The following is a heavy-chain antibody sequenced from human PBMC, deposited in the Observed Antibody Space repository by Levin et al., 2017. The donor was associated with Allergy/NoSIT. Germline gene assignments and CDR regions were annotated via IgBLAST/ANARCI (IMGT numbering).Heavy chain of an antibody. V-gene: IGHV3-7*01. CDR3: ASTYNSDRVFDI. CDR1: GFTFSDYW. Sequence: PGGSLRLSCAASGFTFSDYWLTWVRQVPGKGLEWVANIKPDGSEKYYADSVTGRFNISRDNAQNSLYLQMKYRGAEDRAVYYCASTYNSDRVFDIWGPGTTVTVSS. J-gene: IGHJ3*02. D-gene: IGHD1-1*01. CDR2: IKPDGSEK.